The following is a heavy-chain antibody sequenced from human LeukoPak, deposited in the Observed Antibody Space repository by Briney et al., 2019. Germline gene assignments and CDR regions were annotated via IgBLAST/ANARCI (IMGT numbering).Heavy chain of an antibody. D-gene: IGHD3-22*01. Sequence: PGGSLRLSCAGSGFTFSSYAMTWVRQAPGKGMKWVSVISGSGKFPSYADSVKGRFTISRDNAKNTLYLQMNSLEAEDTAMYYCAKIANFYDSSGFYGWGQGTLVTVSS. CDR2: ISGSGKFP. J-gene: IGHJ4*02. V-gene: IGHV3-23*01. CDR3: AKIANFYDSSGFYG. CDR1: GFTFSSYA.